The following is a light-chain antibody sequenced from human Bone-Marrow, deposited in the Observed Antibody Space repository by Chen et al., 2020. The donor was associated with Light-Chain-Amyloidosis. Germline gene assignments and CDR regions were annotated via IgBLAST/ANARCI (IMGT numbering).Light chain of an antibody. Sequence: MMMTQSPVTLSVSPGDRATLSCRASQSISGSLAWYQQKPGQAPRLLIYAASTRATGVPARFSGSGSGTEFTLTINSLQSEDFAVYYCQQYNNWPRTFGQGTKVEIK. CDR2: AAS. V-gene: IGKV3-15*01. J-gene: IGKJ1*01. CDR3: QQYNNWPRT. CDR1: QSISGS.